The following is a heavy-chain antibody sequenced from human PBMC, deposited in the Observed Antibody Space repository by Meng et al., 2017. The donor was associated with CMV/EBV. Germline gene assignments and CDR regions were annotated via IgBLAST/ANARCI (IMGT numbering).Heavy chain of an antibody. V-gene: IGHV1-69*10. CDR2: IIPILGIA. CDR1: GGTFSSYA. J-gene: IGHJ6*02. CDR3: ARRLSTYDFWSGYSSRGMDV. D-gene: IGHD3-3*01. Sequence: SVKVSCKASGGTFSSYAISWVRQAPGQGLEWMGGIIPILGIANYAQKFQGRVTITADKSTSTAYMELSSLRSEGTAVYYCARRLSTYDFWSGYSSRGMDVWGQGTTVTVSS.